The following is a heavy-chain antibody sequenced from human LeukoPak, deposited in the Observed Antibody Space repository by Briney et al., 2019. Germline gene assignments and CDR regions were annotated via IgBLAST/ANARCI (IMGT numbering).Heavy chain of an antibody. J-gene: IGHJ4*02. CDR1: GFTFSSYS. V-gene: IGHV3-21*01. Sequence: GGSLRLSCAASGFTFSSYSMNWVRQAPGKGLEWVSSISSSSTYIYYADSVKGRFTISRDNAKNSLYLQMNSLRAKDTAVYYCARAAMVREAFDYWGQGTLVTVSS. D-gene: IGHD5-18*01. CDR3: ARAAMVREAFDY. CDR2: ISSSSTYI.